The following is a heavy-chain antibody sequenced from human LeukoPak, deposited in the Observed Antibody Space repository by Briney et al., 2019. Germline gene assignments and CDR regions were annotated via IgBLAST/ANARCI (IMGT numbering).Heavy chain of an antibody. CDR1: GGTFSSYT. V-gene: IGHV1-69*04. Sequence: SVKVSCKASGGTFSSYTISWVRQAPGQGLEWMGRIIPILGIANYAQKFQGRVTITADKSTSTAYMELSSLRSEDTAVYYCARDLGLDSSTSWENDYWGQGTLVTVSS. CDR2: IIPILGIA. D-gene: IGHD2-2*01. J-gene: IGHJ4*02. CDR3: ARDLGLDSSTSWENDY.